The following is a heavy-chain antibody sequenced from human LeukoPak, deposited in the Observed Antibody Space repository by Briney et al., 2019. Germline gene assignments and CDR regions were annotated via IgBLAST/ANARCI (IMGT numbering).Heavy chain of an antibody. V-gene: IGHV3-23*01. D-gene: IGHD6-6*01. CDR2: ISGSGGST. CDR3: AKGGRESAARPPYYFDY. J-gene: IGHJ4*02. CDR1: GFTFSSYA. Sequence: GGSLRLSCAASGFTFSSYAMSWVRQAPGKGLEWVSAISGSGGSTYFADSVKGRFTISRDNSKNTLYLQMNSLRAEDTAVYYCAKGGRESAARPPYYFDYWGQGTLVTVSS.